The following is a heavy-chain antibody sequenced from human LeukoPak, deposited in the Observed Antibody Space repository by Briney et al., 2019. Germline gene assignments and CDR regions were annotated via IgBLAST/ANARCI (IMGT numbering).Heavy chain of an antibody. Sequence: GGSLRLSCAASGFTFSSYAMSWVRQAPGKGLEWVAFISSDGNYKYYADSVKGRFSISRDNSKNTLYLQMNSLRADDTAVYYCARDGPSYDAFDIWGQGTMVTVSS. CDR2: ISSDGNYK. CDR1: GFTFSSYA. J-gene: IGHJ3*02. CDR3: ARDGPSYDAFDI. V-gene: IGHV3-30*04.